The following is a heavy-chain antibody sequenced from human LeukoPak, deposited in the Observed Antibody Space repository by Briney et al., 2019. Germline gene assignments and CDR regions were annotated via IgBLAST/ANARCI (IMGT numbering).Heavy chain of an antibody. CDR2: INHSGST. CDR3: ARTFSTMVRGVIFEYYFDY. J-gene: IGHJ4*02. D-gene: IGHD3-10*01. V-gene: IGHV4-34*01. CDR1: GGSFSGYY. Sequence: SETLSLTCAVYGGSFSGYYWSWIRQPLGKGLEWIGEINHSGSTNYNPSLKSRVTISVDTSKNQFSLKLSSVTAADTAVYYCARTFSTMVRGVIFEYYFDYWGQGTLVTVSS.